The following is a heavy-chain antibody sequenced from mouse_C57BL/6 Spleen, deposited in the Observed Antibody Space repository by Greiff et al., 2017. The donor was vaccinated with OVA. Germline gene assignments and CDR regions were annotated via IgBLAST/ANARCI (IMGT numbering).Heavy chain of an antibody. Sequence: EVQLQQSGPELVKPGASVKISCKASGYTFTDYYMNWVKQSHGKSLEWIGDINPNNGGTSYNQKFKGKATLTVDKSSSTAYMELRSLTSEDSAVYDCAGWNGTPIYYDYDGGFAYWGQGTLVTVSA. CDR2: INPNNGGT. D-gene: IGHD2-4*01. V-gene: IGHV1-26*01. J-gene: IGHJ3*01. CDR3: AGWNGTPIYYDYDGGFAY. CDR1: GYTFTDYY.